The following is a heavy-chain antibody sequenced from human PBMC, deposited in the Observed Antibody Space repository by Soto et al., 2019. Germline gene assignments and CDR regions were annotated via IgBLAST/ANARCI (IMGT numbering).Heavy chain of an antibody. J-gene: IGHJ4*02. CDR3: AHRVLRAVFGLVTTTAIYFDF. CDR2: IYWDDDK. V-gene: IGHV2-5*02. CDR1: GFSLTTSGVG. D-gene: IGHD3-3*01. Sequence: QITLNESGPTVVNPTETLTLTCTFSGFSLTTSGVGVGWVRQSPGKAPEWLAFIYWDDDKRYRTSLKSKLTIPKDTSKNQVFRTMANVDPADTATYYCAHRVLRAVFGLVTTTAIYFDFWGQGTPVVVSS.